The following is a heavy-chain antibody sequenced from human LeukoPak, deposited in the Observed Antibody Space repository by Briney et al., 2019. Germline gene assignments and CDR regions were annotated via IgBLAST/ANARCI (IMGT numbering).Heavy chain of an antibody. D-gene: IGHD6-19*01. Sequence: GGSLRLSCAASGFTFSSYAMSWVRQAPGKGLEWVSAISGSGGSTYYADSVKGRFTISRDSSKNTLYLQMNSLRAEDTAVYYCARALVPQYSAGWYYFDYWGQGTLVAVSS. J-gene: IGHJ4*02. CDR1: GFTFSSYA. V-gene: IGHV3-23*01. CDR3: ARALVPQYSAGWYYFDY. CDR2: ISGSGGST.